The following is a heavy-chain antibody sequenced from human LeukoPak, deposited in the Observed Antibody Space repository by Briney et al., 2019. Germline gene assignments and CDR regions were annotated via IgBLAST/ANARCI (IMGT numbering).Heavy chain of an antibody. D-gene: IGHD2-15*01. CDR1: GYTFTSYG. CDR3: AREGSVVAANEFDY. V-gene: IGHV1-18*01. J-gene: IGHJ4*02. Sequence: ASVTVSSTASGYTFTSYGISWVRQAPGQGLEWMGWISAYNGNTNYAQKLQGRVTMTTDTSTSTACMELRSLRSDDTAVYYCAREGSVVAANEFDYWGQGTLVTVSS. CDR2: ISAYNGNT.